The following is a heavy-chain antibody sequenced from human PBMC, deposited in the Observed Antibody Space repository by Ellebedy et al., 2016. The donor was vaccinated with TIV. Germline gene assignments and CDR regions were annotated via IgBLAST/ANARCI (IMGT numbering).Heavy chain of an antibody. CDR1: GFTFSSYA. D-gene: IGHD1-26*01. Sequence: GESLKISXAASGFTFSSYAMHWVRQAPGKGLEWVAVISYDGSNKYYADSVKGRFTISRDNSKNTLYLQMNSLRAEDTAVYYCARDLSLRVGATFYWGQGTLVTVSS. CDR2: ISYDGSNK. V-gene: IGHV3-30-3*01. J-gene: IGHJ4*02. CDR3: ARDLSLRVGATFY.